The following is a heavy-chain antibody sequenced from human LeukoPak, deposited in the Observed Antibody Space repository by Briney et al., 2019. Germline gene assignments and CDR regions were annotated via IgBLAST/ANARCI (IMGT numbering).Heavy chain of an antibody. Sequence: GGSLKLSCAASGFTFSSYAMSWVRQAPGKGLEWVSAISGSGCSTYYADSVGGRFTISRDNSKNTLYLQMNSLRAEDTAVYYCAKEVEQWLVLGYFDYWGQGTLVTVSS. CDR3: AKEVEQWLVLGYFDY. J-gene: IGHJ4*02. CDR1: GFTFSSYA. CDR2: ISGSGCST. D-gene: IGHD6-19*01. V-gene: IGHV3-23*01.